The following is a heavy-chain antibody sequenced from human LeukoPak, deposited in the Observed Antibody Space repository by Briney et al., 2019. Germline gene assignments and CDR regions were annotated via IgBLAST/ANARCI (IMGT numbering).Heavy chain of an antibody. CDR3: AREKSGGIFGVVTNWFDP. CDR2: IYYTGSG. V-gene: IGHV4-59*11. D-gene: IGHD3-3*01. J-gene: IGHJ5*02. CDR1: GASISSHY. Sequence: PSETLSLTCGVSGASISSHYWSWIRQPPGKGLEWMGYIYYTGSGSYNPSLKSRVTMSVDTSKNQFSLRLTSVTAADTAVYYCAREKSGGIFGVVTNWFDPWGQGTLVTVSS.